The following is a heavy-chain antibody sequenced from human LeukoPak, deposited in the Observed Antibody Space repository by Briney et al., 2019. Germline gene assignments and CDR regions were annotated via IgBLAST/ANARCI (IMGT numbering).Heavy chain of an antibody. V-gene: IGHV3-23*01. J-gene: IGHJ4*02. CDR1: GFIFSNYA. D-gene: IGHD2-15*01. CDR3: ANSRSGGGSCYNY. Sequence: GGSLRLSCAASGFIFSNYAMSWVRQAPGKGLEWVSTISGSDDSTYYADSVRGRFTISRDNSKNTLYLQMNSLRAEDTAVYYCANSRSGGGSCYNYWGQGTLVTVSS. CDR2: ISGSDDST.